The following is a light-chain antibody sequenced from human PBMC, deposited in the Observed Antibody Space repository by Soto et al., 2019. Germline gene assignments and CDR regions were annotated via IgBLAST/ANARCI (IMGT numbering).Light chain of an antibody. J-gene: IGKJ1*01. CDR1: QSIRSW. Sequence: DIQMTQSPSTLSASVGDRVTITCRASQSIRSWLAWYPQKPGKVPKLLIYKASSLESGVPSRFSGSGSGTEFTLTISSLQTDDFATYYCQQYYSYRRTFGQGTKVEIK. V-gene: IGKV1-5*03. CDR2: KAS. CDR3: QQYYSYRRT.